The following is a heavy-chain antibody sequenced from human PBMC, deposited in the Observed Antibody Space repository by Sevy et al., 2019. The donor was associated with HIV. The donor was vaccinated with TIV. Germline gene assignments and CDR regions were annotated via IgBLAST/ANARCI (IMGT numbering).Heavy chain of an antibody. D-gene: IGHD1-1*01. CDR2: ISYSGST. J-gene: IGHJ6*02. CDR1: GGSISSYY. Sequence: SETLSLTCTVSGGSISSYYWSWIRQPPGKGLKWIGYISYSGSTNDNPSLRSRVTISIDTSKNQFSLRLSSVSAADTAVYYCARGGGRTDWGMDVWGPGTTVTVSS. V-gene: IGHV4-59*01. CDR3: ARGGGRTDWGMDV.